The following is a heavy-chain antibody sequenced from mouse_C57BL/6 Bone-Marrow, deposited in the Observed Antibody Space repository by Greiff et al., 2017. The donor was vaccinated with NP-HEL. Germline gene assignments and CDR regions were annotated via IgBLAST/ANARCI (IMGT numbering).Heavy chain of an antibody. CDR2: IYPGSGST. V-gene: IGHV1-55*01. J-gene: IGHJ4*01. CDR3: TRPLYYGITYYYAIDY. Sequence: QVQLQQPGAELVKPGASVKMSCKASGYTFTSYWITWVKQRPGQGLEWIGEIYPGSGSTNYNEKFKSKATLTVDTSSSTAYMQLSSLTSEDSAVYYCTRPLYYGITYYYAIDYWGQGTSVTVSA. D-gene: IGHD1-1*01. CDR1: GYTFTSYW.